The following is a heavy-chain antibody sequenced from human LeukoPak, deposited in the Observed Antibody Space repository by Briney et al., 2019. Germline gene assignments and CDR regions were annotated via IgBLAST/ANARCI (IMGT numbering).Heavy chain of an antibody. CDR3: AREDPAAAGYYFDY. J-gene: IGHJ4*02. CDR1: GLTVSSNY. CDR2: IYSGGST. Sequence: GGSLRLSCAASGLTVSSNYMSWVRQAPGKGLEWVSVIYSGGSTYYADSVKGRFTISRDNSKNTLYLQMNSLRAEDTAVYYCAREDPAAAGYYFDYWGQGTLVTVSS. D-gene: IGHD6-13*01. V-gene: IGHV3-66*01.